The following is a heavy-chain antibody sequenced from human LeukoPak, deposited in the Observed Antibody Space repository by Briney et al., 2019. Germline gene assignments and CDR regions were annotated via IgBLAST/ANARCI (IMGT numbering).Heavy chain of an antibody. D-gene: IGHD3-10*01. CDR2: INLVDSDT. CDR1: GYSFTSYW. J-gene: IGHJ4*02. Sequence: GESLKISCKGSGYSFTSYWIGWVRQMPGKGLEWMGIINLVDSDTTYSPSFQGQVIMSADKSISTAYLQWSSLKASDTAMYYCARRRGSPPDYYFDYWGQGTLVTVSS. CDR3: ARRRGSPPDYYFDY. V-gene: IGHV5-51*01.